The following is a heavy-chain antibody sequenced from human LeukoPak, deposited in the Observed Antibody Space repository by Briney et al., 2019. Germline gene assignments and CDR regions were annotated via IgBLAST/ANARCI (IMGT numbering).Heavy chain of an antibody. CDR3: AKADCSGGSCYPDY. CDR2: ISGSGGST. Sequence: GGSLRLSCAASGFTFSSYAMSWVRQAPGKGLEWVSAISGSGGSTYYADSVKGRFTISRDNAKNSLYLQMNSLRAEDMALYYCAKADCSGGSCYPDYWGQGTLVTVSS. J-gene: IGHJ4*02. V-gene: IGHV3-23*01. D-gene: IGHD2-15*01. CDR1: GFTFSSYA.